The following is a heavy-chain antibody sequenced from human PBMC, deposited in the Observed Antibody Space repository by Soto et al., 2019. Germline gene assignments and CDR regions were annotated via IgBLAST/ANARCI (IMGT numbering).Heavy chain of an antibody. CDR1: GFTFSRFG. CDR3: ATINLYYHSLDI. D-gene: IGHD3-3*01. CDR2: IGNDGREK. J-gene: IGHJ3*02. Sequence: PGGSLRLSCAASGFTFSRFGMNWVRQAPGKGLEWVSVIGNDGREKYYADSVKGRFTISRDNSKNTLFLQMNSLRAEDTAVYYCATINLYYHSLDIWGQGTMVTVSS. V-gene: IGHV3-33*07.